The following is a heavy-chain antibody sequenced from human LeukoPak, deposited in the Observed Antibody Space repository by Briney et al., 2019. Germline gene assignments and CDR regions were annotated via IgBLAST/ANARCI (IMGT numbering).Heavy chain of an antibody. D-gene: IGHD3-3*01. Sequence: ASVKVSCKASGGTFSSYAISWVRQAPGQGLEWMGGIIPIFGTANYAQKFQGRVTITTDESTSTAYMELSSLRSEDTAVYYCARDRRFLDRPNYMDVWGKGTTVTVSS. CDR2: IIPIFGTA. CDR1: GGTFSSYA. CDR3: ARDRRFLDRPNYMDV. J-gene: IGHJ6*03. V-gene: IGHV1-69*05.